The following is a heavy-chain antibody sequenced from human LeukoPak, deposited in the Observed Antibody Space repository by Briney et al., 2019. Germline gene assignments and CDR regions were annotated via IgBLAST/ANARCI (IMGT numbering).Heavy chain of an antibody. V-gene: IGHV3-66*01. CDR1: GFTVSANH. Sequence: GGSLRLSCAASGFTVSANHMNWVRQVPGKGLDWVPVMYSGGDTYYADSVKGRFTFSRDNAKKSLYLQMDSLRAEDTAVYYCARMNYVSSGWGAPFDYWGQGTLVTVSS. CDR2: MYSGGDT. CDR3: ARMNYVSSGWGAPFDY. D-gene: IGHD1-7*01. J-gene: IGHJ4*02.